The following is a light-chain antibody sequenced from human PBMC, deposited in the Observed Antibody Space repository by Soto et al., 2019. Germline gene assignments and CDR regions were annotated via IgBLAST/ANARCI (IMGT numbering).Light chain of an antibody. CDR3: SSYISSSTLYV. CDR2: DVS. Sequence: QSVLTQPASVSGSPGQSITISCTGTSSDVGGYNYVSWYQQHPGKAPKLMIYDVSNRPSGVSNRFSGSKSGNTASLTISGLQAEVEADYYCSSYISSSTLYVFGTGTKVTV. CDR1: SSDVGGYNY. J-gene: IGLJ1*01. V-gene: IGLV2-14*01.